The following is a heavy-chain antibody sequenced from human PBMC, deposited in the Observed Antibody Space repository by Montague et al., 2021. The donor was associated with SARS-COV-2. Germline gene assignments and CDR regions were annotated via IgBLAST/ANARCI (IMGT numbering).Heavy chain of an antibody. CDR2: KYYSGST. J-gene: IGHJ3*02. V-gene: IGHV4-39*01. D-gene: IGHD3-22*01. CDR1: GASISSRSYY. CDR3: ASPTYYYDYSGSDAFDI. Sequence: SETLSLTCTVSGASISSRSYYWGWIRQPPGKGLEWIGFKYYSGSTYYNPTLKSRVTISVDTSKSQFSLKLSSVTAADTAVFYCASPTYYYDYSGSDAFDIWGQGTMVTVSS.